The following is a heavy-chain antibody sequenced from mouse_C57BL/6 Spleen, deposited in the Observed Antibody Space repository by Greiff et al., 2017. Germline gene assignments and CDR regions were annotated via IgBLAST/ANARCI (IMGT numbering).Heavy chain of an antibody. Sequence: VHVKQSVAELVRPGASVKLSCTASGFNIKNTYMHWVKQRPDQGLEWIGRIDPANGNTKYAPKFQGKATITADNSSNTAYLQLSILTSEDTAIYFCARSYYGSSYEAMDYWGQGTSVTVSS. CDR2: IDPANGNT. CDR3: ARSYYGSSYEAMDY. V-gene: IGHV14-3*01. D-gene: IGHD1-1*01. CDR1: GFNIKNTY. J-gene: IGHJ4*01.